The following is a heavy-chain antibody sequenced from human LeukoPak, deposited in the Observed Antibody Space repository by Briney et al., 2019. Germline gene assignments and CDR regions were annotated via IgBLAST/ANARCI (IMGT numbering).Heavy chain of an antibody. CDR3: TRGPRYCSSTSCYGVA. CDR1: GFTFGDYA. CDR2: IRSKAYGGTT. Sequence: GGSLRLSCTASGFTFGDYAMSWVRQAPGEGLEWVGFIRSKAYGGTTEYAASVKGRFTISRDDSKSIAYLQMNSLKTEDTAVYYCTRGPRYCSSTSCYGVAWGQGTMVTVSS. V-gene: IGHV3-49*04. J-gene: IGHJ3*01. D-gene: IGHD2-2*01.